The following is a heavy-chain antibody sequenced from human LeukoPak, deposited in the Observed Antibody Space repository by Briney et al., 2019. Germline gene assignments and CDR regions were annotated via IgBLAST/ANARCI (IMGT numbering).Heavy chain of an antibody. D-gene: IGHD6-19*01. CDR1: GGTFSSYS. J-gene: IGHJ4*02. CDR2: ISSSSSYI. CDR3: ARDKVSGSGWWYYFDY. Sequence: AGSLRLSCAASGGTFSSYSMNWVRQAPGKGLEWVSSISSSSSYIYYADSVKGRFTISRDNAKNSLYLQMNSLRAEDTAVYYCARDKVSGSGWWYYFDYWGQGTLVTVSS. V-gene: IGHV3-21*01.